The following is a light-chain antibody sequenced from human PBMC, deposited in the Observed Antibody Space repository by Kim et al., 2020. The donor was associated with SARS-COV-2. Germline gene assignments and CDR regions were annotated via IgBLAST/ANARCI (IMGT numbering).Light chain of an antibody. CDR2: EIS. CDR1: LSVSTH. Sequence: IVLTQSPATLSLSPGERATLSCRASLSVSTHLGWYQQKPGQPPRLLMYEISNRATGTPARFSGSGSGTDFTLTISSLEPEDFAVYYCQQRNSWPLTFGQGTRLEIK. J-gene: IGKJ5*01. CDR3: QQRNSWPLT. V-gene: IGKV3-11*01.